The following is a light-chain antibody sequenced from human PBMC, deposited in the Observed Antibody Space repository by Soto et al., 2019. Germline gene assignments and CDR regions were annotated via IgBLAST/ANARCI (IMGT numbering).Light chain of an antibody. CDR2: YSS. J-gene: IGKJ3*01. V-gene: IGKV3-15*01. CDR1: LTVSKN. Sequence: DIVMTQSPATLSVSPGERATISCRASLTVSKNLAWYQQKPGQAPRLLIYYSSTRATGIPDRFSGSGSVKDFTLTISSVQSEDVAVYYCQQDNNWPPGATVGPGTRVDIK. CDR3: QQDNNWPPGAT.